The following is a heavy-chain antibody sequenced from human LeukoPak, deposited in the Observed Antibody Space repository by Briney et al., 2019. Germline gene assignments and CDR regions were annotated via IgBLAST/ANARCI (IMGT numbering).Heavy chain of an antibody. V-gene: IGHV3-23*01. Sequence: GGSLRLSCAASGFTFSSYAMSWVRQAPGKGLEWVSAISGSGGSTYYADSVKGRFTISRDNSKNTLYLQMNSLRAEDTAVYYCAKDEPSTVVTPGAFDIWGQGTMVTVSS. CDR3: AKDEPSTVVTPGAFDI. J-gene: IGHJ3*02. CDR1: GFTFSSYA. D-gene: IGHD4-23*01. CDR2: ISGSGGST.